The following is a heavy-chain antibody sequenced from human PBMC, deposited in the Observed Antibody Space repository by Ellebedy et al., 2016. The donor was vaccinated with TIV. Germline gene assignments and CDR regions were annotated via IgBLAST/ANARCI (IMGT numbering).Heavy chain of an antibody. Sequence: SETLSLTXTVSGGSVSSGSYYWSWIRQPPGKGLEGIGYIYDRGSTNYNPSLKSRVTISVDTSKNQFSLKLSSVTAADTAVYYCARDSGAFDIWGQGTMVTVSS. J-gene: IGHJ3*02. D-gene: IGHD3-10*01. CDR2: IYDRGST. CDR3: ARDSGAFDI. V-gene: IGHV4-61*01. CDR1: GGSVSSGSYY.